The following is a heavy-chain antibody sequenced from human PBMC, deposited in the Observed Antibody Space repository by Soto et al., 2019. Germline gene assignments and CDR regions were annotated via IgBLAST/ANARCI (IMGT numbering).Heavy chain of an antibody. CDR1: GFTFSSYS. CDR3: AREAGTWHLPLNWFDP. V-gene: IGHV3-48*02. Sequence: PGGSLRLSCAASGFTFSSYSMNWVRQAPGKGLEWVSYISSSSSTIYYADSVKGRFTISRDNAKNSLYLQMNSLRDGDTAVYYCAREAGTWHLPLNWFDPWGQGTLVTVSS. J-gene: IGHJ5*02. D-gene: IGHD6-19*01. CDR2: ISSSSSTI.